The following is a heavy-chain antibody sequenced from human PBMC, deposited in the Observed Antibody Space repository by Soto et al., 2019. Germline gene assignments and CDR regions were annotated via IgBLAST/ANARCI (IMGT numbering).Heavy chain of an antibody. CDR1: GGSSSSHS. CDR2: IHHDGST. V-gene: IGHV4-34*01. J-gene: IGHJ4*02. CDR3: ATYDVGTIIQDY. D-gene: IGHD2-21*02. Sequence: SETLSLTCAISGGSSSSHSKSWVRQPPGKGLEWVGEIHHDGSTNYNPSLKSRVTISGDTSKNHFSLELSSVTAADTAVYYCATYDVGTIIQDYWGQGTLVTVSS.